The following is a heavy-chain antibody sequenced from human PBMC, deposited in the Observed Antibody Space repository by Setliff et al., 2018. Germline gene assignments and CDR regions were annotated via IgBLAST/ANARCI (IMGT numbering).Heavy chain of an antibody. CDR3: AKRGPYCSGGTCHYYFDY. V-gene: IGHV3-23*01. CDR2: ISGSGGNT. J-gene: IGHJ4*02. D-gene: IGHD2-15*01. Sequence: PGGSLRLSCAASGFTFSSYTMSWVRQAPGKGLEWVSAISGSGGNTYYADSVKGRFTISRDNSNNTLYLQMNSLRADDTATYYCAKRGPYCSGGTCHYYFDYWGQGTLVTVSS. CDR1: GFTFSSYT.